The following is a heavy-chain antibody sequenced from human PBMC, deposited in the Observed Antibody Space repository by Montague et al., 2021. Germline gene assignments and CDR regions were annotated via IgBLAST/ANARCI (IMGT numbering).Heavy chain of an antibody. CDR2: VNPDGSQV. D-gene: IGHD4/OR15-4a*01. J-gene: IGHJ4*02. CDR3: ARNPAYGALDY. V-gene: IGHV3-7*03. Sequence: SLRLSCAASGLIFSHSWMAWVRLTPGKGLEWVAGVNPDGSQVGYVESVKGRFTVSKDNAKNSLFLQMNSLRGDDTALYYCARNPAYGALDYWGQGTRVTVSS. CDR1: GLIFSHSW.